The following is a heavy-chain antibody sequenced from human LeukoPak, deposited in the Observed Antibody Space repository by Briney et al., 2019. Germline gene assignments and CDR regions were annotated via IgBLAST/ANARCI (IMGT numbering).Heavy chain of an antibody. CDR2: IYSGGST. J-gene: IGHJ4*02. V-gene: IGHV3-53*01. CDR1: GFTVSSNY. Sequence: GGSLRLSCAASGFTVSSNYMSWVRQAPGKGLEWVSVIYSGGSTYYADSVKGRFTISRDNSKNTLYLQMSSLRAEDTAVYYCATRYCSGGSCRDYWGQGTLVTVSS. CDR3: ATRYCSGGSCRDY. D-gene: IGHD2-15*01.